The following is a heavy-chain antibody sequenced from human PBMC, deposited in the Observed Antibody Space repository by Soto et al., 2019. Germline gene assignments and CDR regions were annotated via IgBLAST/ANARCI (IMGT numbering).Heavy chain of an antibody. CDR1: GGSISSGGYY. CDR2: IYYSGST. Sequence: LSLTCTVSGGSISSGGYYWSWIRQHPGQGLECIGYIYYSGSTYYNPSLKSRVTISVDTSKNQFSLKLSSVTAADTAVYYCARGPYYYDSSGYYCGQYFDYWGQGTLVTVS. J-gene: IGHJ4*02. D-gene: IGHD3-22*01. V-gene: IGHV4-31*03. CDR3: ARGPYYYDSSGYYCGQYFDY.